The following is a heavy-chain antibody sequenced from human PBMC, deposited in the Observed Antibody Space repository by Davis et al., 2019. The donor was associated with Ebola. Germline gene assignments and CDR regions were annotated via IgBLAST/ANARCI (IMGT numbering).Heavy chain of an antibody. CDR3: ATNTSSKGFDI. J-gene: IGHJ3*02. CDR2: VNQYGNT. Sequence: PGGSLRLSCGVSGGSLSGYYWSWIRQSPGKGLEWIGEVNQYGNTNYNPSLKSRVTMSVDISNNQFSLKLRSVTAADTTMYYCATNTSSKGFDIWAQGTSVIVSS. CDR1: GGSLSGYY. V-gene: IGHV4-34*01.